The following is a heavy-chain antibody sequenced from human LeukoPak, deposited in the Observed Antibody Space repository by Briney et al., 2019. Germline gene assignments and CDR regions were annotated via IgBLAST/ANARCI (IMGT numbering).Heavy chain of an antibody. J-gene: IGHJ4*02. CDR2: IWYDGSNK. D-gene: IGHD3-10*01. CDR3: ARQREYGSGRYYDY. CDR1: GFTFSSYG. Sequence: PGGSLRLSCAASGFTFSSYGMHWVRQAPGKGLEWVAVIWYDGSNKYYADSVKGRFTISRDNSKNTLYLQMNSLRAEDTAVYYCARQREYGSGRYYDYWGQGTLVTVSS. V-gene: IGHV3-33*01.